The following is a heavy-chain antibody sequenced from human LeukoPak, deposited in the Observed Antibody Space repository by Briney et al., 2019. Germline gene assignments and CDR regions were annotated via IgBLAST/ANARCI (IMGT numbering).Heavy chain of an antibody. Sequence: SGTLSLTCAVYGVSFSGYYWSWIRQPPGKGLEWIGEINHSGSTNYNPSLKSRVTISVDTSKNQFSLKLSSVTAADTAVYYCARGGYYCSSTSCYRLRWFDPWGQGTLVTVSS. CDR1: GVSFSGYY. D-gene: IGHD2-2*02. V-gene: IGHV4-34*01. J-gene: IGHJ5*02. CDR2: INHSGST. CDR3: ARGGYYCSSTSCYRLRWFDP.